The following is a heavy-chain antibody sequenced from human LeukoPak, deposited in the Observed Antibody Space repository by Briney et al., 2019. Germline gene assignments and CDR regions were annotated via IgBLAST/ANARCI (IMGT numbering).Heavy chain of an antibody. J-gene: IGHJ4*02. V-gene: IGHV4-31*03. CDR3: ARTFYKLFDY. CDR1: GGSISSGGYY. D-gene: IGHD1-1*01. Sequence: SQTLSFTCTVSGGSISSGGYYWSWIRQHPGKGLEWIGYIYYSGSTYYNPSLKSRVTISVDTSKNQFSLKLSSVTAADTAVYYCARTFYKLFDYWGQGTLVTVSS. CDR2: IYYSGST.